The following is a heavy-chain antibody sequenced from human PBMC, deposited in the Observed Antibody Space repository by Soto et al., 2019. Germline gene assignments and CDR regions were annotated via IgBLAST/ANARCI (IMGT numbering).Heavy chain of an antibody. Sequence: SETLSLTCTVSGGSISSSSYYWGGIRQPPGKGLEWIGSIYYSGSTYYNPSLKSRVTISVDTSKNQFSLKLSSVTAADTAVYYCARDPDRTGEVDYWGQGTLVTVSS. CDR1: GGSISSSSYY. V-gene: IGHV4-39*07. J-gene: IGHJ4*02. D-gene: IGHD7-27*01. CDR2: IYYSGST. CDR3: ARDPDRTGEVDY.